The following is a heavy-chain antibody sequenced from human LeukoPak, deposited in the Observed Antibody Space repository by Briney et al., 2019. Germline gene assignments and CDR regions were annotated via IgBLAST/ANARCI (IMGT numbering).Heavy chain of an antibody. J-gene: IGHJ4*02. CDR2: MNPNSGNT. CDR3: ATADKWEPLDY. Sequence: ASVKVSCKASGYTFTSYDINWVRQATGQGLEWMGWMNPNSGNTGYAQKFQGRVTMTRDTSISTAYMELRSLRPEDTAVYYCATADKWEPLDYWGQGTLVTVSS. D-gene: IGHD1-26*01. V-gene: IGHV1-8*02. CDR1: GYTFTSYD.